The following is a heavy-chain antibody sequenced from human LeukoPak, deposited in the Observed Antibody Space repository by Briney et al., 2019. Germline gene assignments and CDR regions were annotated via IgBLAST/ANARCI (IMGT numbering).Heavy chain of an antibody. CDR2: IYHSGST. V-gene: IGHV4-4*02. Sequence: SETLSLTCAVSGGSISSSNWWSWVRQPPGKGLEWIGEIYHSGSTNYNPSLKSRVTISVDKSKNQFSLKLSSVTAADTAVYYCARGLVVTAVPMTYYYYYYGMDVWGQGTTVTVSS. CDR1: GGSISSSNW. D-gene: IGHD2-21*02. J-gene: IGHJ6*02. CDR3: ARGLVVTAVPMTYYYYYYGMDV.